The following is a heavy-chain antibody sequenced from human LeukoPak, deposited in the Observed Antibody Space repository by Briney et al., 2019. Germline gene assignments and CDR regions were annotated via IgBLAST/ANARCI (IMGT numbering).Heavy chain of an antibody. CDR3: ARDRGITRARGVPSWFDP. V-gene: IGHV4-61*02. D-gene: IGHD3-10*01. Sequence: PSETLSLTCTVSGGSISSSNYYWTWIRQPAGKGLEWIGRIYTTGSPSYSPSLKSRVTISLDTSTNQFSLKLTSVSAADTAVYYCARDRGITRARGVPSWFDPWGQGTLVTVSS. CDR2: IYTTGSP. J-gene: IGHJ5*02. CDR1: GGSISSSNYY.